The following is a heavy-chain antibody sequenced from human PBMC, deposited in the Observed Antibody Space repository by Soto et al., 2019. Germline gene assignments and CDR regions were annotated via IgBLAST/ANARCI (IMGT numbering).Heavy chain of an antibody. CDR3: ARNPKSPGYSYGYYFDY. Sequence: GGSLRLSCAASGFTFSSYAMHWVRQAPGKGLEWVAVISYDGSNKYYADSVKGRFTISRDNSKNTLYLQMNSLRAEDTAVYYCARNPKSPGYSYGYYFDYWGQGTLVTVS. CDR2: ISYDGSNK. CDR1: GFTFSSYA. V-gene: IGHV3-30-3*01. J-gene: IGHJ4*02. D-gene: IGHD5-18*01.